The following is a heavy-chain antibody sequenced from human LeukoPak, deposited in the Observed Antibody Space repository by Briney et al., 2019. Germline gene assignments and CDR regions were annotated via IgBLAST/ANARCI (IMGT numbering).Heavy chain of an antibody. Sequence: SETLSLTCTVSGGSISSYYWSWIRQPPGKGLEWIGYIYYGGSTNYNPSLKSRVTISVDTSKNQFSLKLSSVTAADTAVYYCARTGGSSGRDFWFDPWGQGTLVTVSS. J-gene: IGHJ5*02. V-gene: IGHV4-59*01. CDR3: ARTGGSSGRDFWFDP. CDR2: IYYGGST. D-gene: IGHD6-19*01. CDR1: GGSISSYY.